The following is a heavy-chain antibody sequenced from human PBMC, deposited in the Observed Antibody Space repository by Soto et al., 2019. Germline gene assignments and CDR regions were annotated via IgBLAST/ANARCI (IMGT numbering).Heavy chain of an antibody. CDR3: ARWYCSGISCYAGALDI. CDR1: GYTFSSYG. V-gene: IGHV1-18*01. D-gene: IGHD2-2*01. CDR2: ITPYNGNT. J-gene: IGHJ3*02. Sequence: ASVKVSCKASGYTFSSYGITLVRQAPGQGLEWMGWITPYNGNTNFVQKLQGRVTMTTDTSTSTTYMELRSLRSDDTAVYYCARWYCSGISCYAGALDIWGQGTMVTVSS.